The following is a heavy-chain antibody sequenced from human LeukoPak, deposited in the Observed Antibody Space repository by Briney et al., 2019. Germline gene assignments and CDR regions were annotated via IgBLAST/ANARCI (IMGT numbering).Heavy chain of an antibody. D-gene: IGHD3-16*01. CDR2: VYYSGST. J-gene: IGHJ6*03. CDR3: ARETSQKGAHYMDV. V-gene: IGHV4-39*07. Sequence: SETLSLTCTVSGGSISSNSYYWGWIRQPPGKGLEWIGSVYYSGSTYYNPSLKSRVTISVDTSKNQFSLKLSSVTAADTAVYYCARETSQKGAHYMDVWGKGTTVTISS. CDR1: GGSISSNSYY.